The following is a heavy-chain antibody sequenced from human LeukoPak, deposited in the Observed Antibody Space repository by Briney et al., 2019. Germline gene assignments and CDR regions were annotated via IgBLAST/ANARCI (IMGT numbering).Heavy chain of an antibody. J-gene: IGHJ5*02. Sequence: SETLFLTCAVYGGSFSGYCWSWIRQPPGKGLEWIGEINHSGSTNYNPSLKSRVTISVDTSKNQFSLKLSSVTAADTAVYYCARVAKGVVTGGVTWFDPWGQGTLVTVSS. CDR3: ARVAKGVVTGGVTWFDP. CDR2: INHSGST. V-gene: IGHV4-34*01. CDR1: GGSFSGYC. D-gene: IGHD3-16*01.